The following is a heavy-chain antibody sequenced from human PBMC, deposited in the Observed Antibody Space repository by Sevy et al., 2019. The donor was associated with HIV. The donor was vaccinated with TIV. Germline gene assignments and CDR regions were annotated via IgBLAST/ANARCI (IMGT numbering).Heavy chain of an antibody. CDR1: GGSVSSGSYY. J-gene: IGHJ6*02. D-gene: IGHD4-17*01. V-gene: IGHV4-61*01. CDR3: ASSMGGDYVGRFYYYGMDV. Sequence: SETLSLTCTVSGGSVSSGSYYWSWIRQPPGKGLEWIGYIYYSGSTNYNPSLKSRVTISVDTSKNQFSLKLSSVTAADTAGYYCASSMGGDYVGRFYYYGMDVWGQGTTVTVSS. CDR2: IYYSGST.